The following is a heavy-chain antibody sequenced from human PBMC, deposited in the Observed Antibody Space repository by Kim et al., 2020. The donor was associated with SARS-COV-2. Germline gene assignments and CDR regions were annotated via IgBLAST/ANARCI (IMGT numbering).Heavy chain of an antibody. Sequence: SGPTLVNPTQTLTLTCTFSGFSLSTGEVAVGWIRQSPGKALEWLALVFWDDQKRYSPSLMSRLSISKDTSKNQVVLTMINMDVVDTATYYCAHGIQAWLLSGGEDYDSSGYYSYYFDYWGQGTLVTVSS. D-gene: IGHD3-22*01. J-gene: IGHJ4*02. CDR1: GFSLSTGEVA. CDR3: AHGIQAWLLSGGEDYDSSGYYSYYFDY. CDR2: VFWDDQK. V-gene: IGHV2-5*02.